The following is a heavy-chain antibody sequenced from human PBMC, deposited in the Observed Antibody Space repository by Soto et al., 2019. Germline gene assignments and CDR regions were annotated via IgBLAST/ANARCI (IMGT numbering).Heavy chain of an antibody. V-gene: IGHV1-18*01. CDR3: ARTVEYDSIPYYYADF. D-gene: IGHD2-21*01. CDR2: ISGYNGNT. J-gene: IGHJ4*01. Sequence: QVQLVQSGAEVKKPGASVKVSCKASGYTFKTYAITWVRQAPGQGLEWMGWISGYNGNTNYAQTLQGRGTMTTDTSTSTAYLELRSLRSDDTAVYYCARTVEYDSIPYYYADFWGQGTLVTVSS. CDR1: GYTFKTYA.